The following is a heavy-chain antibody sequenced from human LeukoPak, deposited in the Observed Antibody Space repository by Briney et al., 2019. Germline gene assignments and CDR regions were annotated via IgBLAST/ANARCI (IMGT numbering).Heavy chain of an antibody. D-gene: IGHD1-7*01. J-gene: IGHJ6*02. CDR2: IYSGGST. V-gene: IGHV3-53*01. CDR1: GFTVSSNY. CDR3: AREPYNWNYVSYYGMDV. Sequence: GGSLRLSCAASGFTVSSNYMSWVRQAPGKGLEWVSVIYSGGSTYHADSVKGRFTISRDNSKNTLYLQMNSLRAEDTAVYYCAREPYNWNYVSYYGMDVWGQGTTVTVSS.